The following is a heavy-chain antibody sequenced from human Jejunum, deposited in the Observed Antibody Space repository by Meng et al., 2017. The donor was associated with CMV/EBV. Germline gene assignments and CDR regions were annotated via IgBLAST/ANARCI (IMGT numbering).Heavy chain of an antibody. CDR3: AKGDSVTHYFDY. V-gene: IGHV3-43D*03. CDR2: ISWDSGSN. D-gene: IGHD4-11*01. CDR1: GFTVDDYA. J-gene: IGHJ4*02. Sequence: AAAGFTVDDYAMRWVRQAPGKSLEWVSLISWDSGSNYYADSVKGRFTISRDNSKNSLYLQMNSLRAEDTALYYCAKGDSVTHYFDYWGQGTLVTVSS.